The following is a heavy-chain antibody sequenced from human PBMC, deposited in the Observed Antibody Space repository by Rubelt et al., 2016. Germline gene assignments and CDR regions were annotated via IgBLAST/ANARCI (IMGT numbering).Heavy chain of an antibody. CDR2: INHSGST. J-gene: IGHJ5*02. Sequence: QVQLQQWGAELLKPSETLSLTCAVYGGSFSGYYWSWIRQPPGKGLEWIGEINHSGSTNYNPSLKVRVTISVDTSKNQFSLKLSSVTAADTAVYYCASQAVAGYSNWFDPWGQGTLVTVSS. CDR3: ASQAVAGYSNWFDP. CDR1: GGSFSGYY. D-gene: IGHD6-19*01. V-gene: IGHV4-34*01.